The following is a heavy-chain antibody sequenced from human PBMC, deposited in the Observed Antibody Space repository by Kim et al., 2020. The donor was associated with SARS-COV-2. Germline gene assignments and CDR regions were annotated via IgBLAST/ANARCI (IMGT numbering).Heavy chain of an antibody. J-gene: IGHJ4*02. V-gene: IGHV1-3*01. D-gene: IGHD6-19*01. Sequence: TKYSQKFQGRVTITRDTSASTAYMELSSLRSEATAVYYCATSGYSSGLDYWGQGTLVTVSS. CDR2: T. CDR3: ATSGYSSGLDY.